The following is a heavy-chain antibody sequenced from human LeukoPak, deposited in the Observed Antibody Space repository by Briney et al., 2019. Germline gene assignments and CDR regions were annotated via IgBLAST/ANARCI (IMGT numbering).Heavy chain of an antibody. CDR3: VKDRGNHVTDY. CDR2: ICYSGST. CDR1: GGSISSSTCY. Sequence: SETLSLTCTVSGGSISSSTCYWGWIRQPPGKGLEWIGTICYSGSTYYNPSLKSRVTISVDASKNQFSLKLSSVTAADTAVYYCVKDRGNHVTDYWGQRTLVTVSS. V-gene: IGHV4-39*07. D-gene: IGHD1-14*01. J-gene: IGHJ4*02.